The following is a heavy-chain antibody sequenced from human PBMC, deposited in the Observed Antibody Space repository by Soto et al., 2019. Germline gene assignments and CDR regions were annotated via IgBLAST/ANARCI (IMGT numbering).Heavy chain of an antibody. J-gene: IGHJ4*02. CDR3: ARDVDTAMAPSDY. V-gene: IGHV1-69*13. CDR2: IIPIFGTA. D-gene: IGHD5-18*01. Sequence: ASVKVSCKASGGTFSSYAISWVRQAPGQGLEWMGGIIPIFGTADYAQKFQGRVTITADESTSTAYMELSSLRSEDTAVYYCARDVDTAMAPSDYWGQGTLVTVSS. CDR1: GGTFSSYA.